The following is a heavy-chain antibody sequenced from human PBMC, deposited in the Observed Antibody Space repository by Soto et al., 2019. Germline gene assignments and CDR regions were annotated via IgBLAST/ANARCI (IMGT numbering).Heavy chain of an antibody. J-gene: IGHJ5*01. Sequence: QVQLRESGPGLVKPSETLSLTCNVSGGSISPHYVNWIRQPAGKGLEWIGRVHTSGSSDYSPSLKRRVTMSVDTSKKKLSLKLTSVPAADTAVYYCAREVYASGWTYDSWGQGIKATVSS. CDR2: VHTSGSS. V-gene: IGHV4-4*07. D-gene: IGHD6-19*01. CDR3: AREVYASGWTYDS. CDR1: GGSISPHY.